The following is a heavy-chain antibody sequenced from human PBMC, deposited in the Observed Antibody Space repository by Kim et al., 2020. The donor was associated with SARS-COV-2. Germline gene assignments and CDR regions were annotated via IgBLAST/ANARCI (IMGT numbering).Heavy chain of an antibody. V-gene: IGHV1-69*13. Sequence: SVKVSCKASGGTFSSYAISWVRQAPGQGLEWMGGIIPIFGTANYAQKFQGRVTITADESTSTAYMELSSLRSEDTAVYYCAREGGIVVVPAAILGRYYYYGMDVWGQGTTVTVSS. CDR2: IIPIFGTA. CDR1: GGTFSSYA. D-gene: IGHD2-2*01. J-gene: IGHJ6*02. CDR3: AREGGIVVVPAAILGRYYYYGMDV.